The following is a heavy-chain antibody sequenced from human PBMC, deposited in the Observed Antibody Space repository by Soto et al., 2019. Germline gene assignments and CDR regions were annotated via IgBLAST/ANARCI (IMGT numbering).Heavy chain of an antibody. Sequence: GGSLRLSCAASGFTFSSYTMHWVRQAPGQGLEYVSAITNNGGSTYYANSVKGRFTISRDNSKNTLYLQMGNLRAEDMAVYYCARVSAVALTGYFDYWGQGTLVTVSS. D-gene: IGHD6-19*01. CDR2: ITNNGGST. J-gene: IGHJ4*02. CDR1: GFTFSSYT. V-gene: IGHV3-64*01. CDR3: ARVSAVALTGYFDY.